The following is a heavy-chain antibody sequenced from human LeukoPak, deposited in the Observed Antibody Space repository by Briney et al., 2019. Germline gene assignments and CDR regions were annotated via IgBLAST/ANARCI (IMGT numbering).Heavy chain of an antibody. CDR1: GGXISSSF. V-gene: IGHV4-59*01. CDR3: ARAQYYYDRTTFDP. CDR2: VYYSGST. Sequence: SETLSLTCTVSGGXISSSFCSWIRQPPGKGLEWIGYVYYSGSTNYNPSLKSRVTISVDTSKNQFSLKLSSVTAADTAVYYCARAQYYYDRTTFDPWGQGTLVTVSS. J-gene: IGHJ5*02. D-gene: IGHD3-22*01.